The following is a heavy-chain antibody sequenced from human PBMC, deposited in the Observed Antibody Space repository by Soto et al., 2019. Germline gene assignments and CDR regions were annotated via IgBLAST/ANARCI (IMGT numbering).Heavy chain of an antibody. CDR2: IYYSGST. CDR3: ARQGTSVVTQAYFDV. Sequence: XETLCRPCTVAGDSISSRRYYWDWIRQPPGKGLEWIGIIYYSGSTYNNPSLRSRVSMSIGTSKDQFSLKLKSVTAADTALYFCARQGTSVVTQAYFDVWGPGSLVTVSS. D-gene: IGHD2-21*02. V-gene: IGHV4-39*01. J-gene: IGHJ4*02. CDR1: GDSISSRRYY.